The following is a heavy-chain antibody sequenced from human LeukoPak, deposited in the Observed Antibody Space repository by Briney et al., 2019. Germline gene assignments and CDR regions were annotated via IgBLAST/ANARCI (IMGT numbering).Heavy chain of an antibody. CDR2: ISSSSSTI. CDR3: ARDLAYYDSITHAY. Sequence: GGSLRLSCAASGFTFSSYSMNWVRQAPGKGLEWVSYISSSSSTIYYADSVKGRFTISRDNAKNSLYLQMNSLRAEDTAVYYCARDLAYYDSITHAYWGQGTLVTVSS. V-gene: IGHV3-48*04. CDR1: GFTFSSYS. J-gene: IGHJ4*02. D-gene: IGHD3-22*01.